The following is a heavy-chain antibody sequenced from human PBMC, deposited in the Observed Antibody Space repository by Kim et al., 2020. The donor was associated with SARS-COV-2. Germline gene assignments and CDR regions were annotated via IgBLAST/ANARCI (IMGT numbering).Heavy chain of an antibody. CDR2: ST. CDR3: AREEDLYFDY. J-gene: IGHJ4*02. Sequence: STYQHPALQGRVNISVDTSKNQFSLKLSSVTAADTAVYYCAREEDLYFDYWGQGTLVTVSS. V-gene: IGHV4-39*07.